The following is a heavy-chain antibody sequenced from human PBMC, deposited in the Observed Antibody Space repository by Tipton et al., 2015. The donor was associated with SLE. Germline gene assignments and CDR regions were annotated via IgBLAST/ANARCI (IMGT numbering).Heavy chain of an antibody. J-gene: IGHJ3*02. CDR1: GGSISSYY. V-gene: IGHV4-59*01. D-gene: IGHD5-12*01. CDR2: IYYSGST. Sequence: TLSLTCTVSGGSISSYYWSWIRQPPGKGLEGIGYIYYSGSTNYNPSLKSRVTIAVDTSKNQFSLNLSSVTAADTAVYYCASRGRDRTWIYNAFDIWGQGTMVTVSS. CDR3: ASRGRDRTWIYNAFDI.